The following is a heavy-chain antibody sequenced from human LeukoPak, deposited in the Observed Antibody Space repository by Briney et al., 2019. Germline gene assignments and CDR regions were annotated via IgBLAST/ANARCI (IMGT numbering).Heavy chain of an antibody. V-gene: IGHV1-2*02. D-gene: IGHD6-19*01. CDR3: GKDRVGSGWPRQYYFEK. CDR1: GYTFTGYY. CDR2: INPNTFST. J-gene: IGHJ4*02. Sequence: ASVKVSCRPTGYTFTGYYLHWLRQAPGQPIEWLGMINPNTFSTMSPQKFQGKVTMTRDTSTDPAYLEPDTLTSDDTAVYCLGKDRVGSGWPRQYYFEKWGQGTLVTVSS.